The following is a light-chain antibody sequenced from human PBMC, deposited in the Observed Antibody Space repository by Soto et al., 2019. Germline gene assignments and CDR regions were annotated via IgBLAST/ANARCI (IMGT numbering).Light chain of an antibody. CDR1: SSDIGGYKF. J-gene: IGLJ2*01. CDR2: EDT. CDR3: ATYTATPTLI. Sequence: QSVLAQPSSISVSPGQSLTIPFAATSSDIGGYKFVSWYQQHPGKTPKLIIYEDTYRPSGISERFSGSKSGNTASLTISGLQADDEGDYYCATYTATPTLIFGGGTKVTV. V-gene: IGLV2-14*01.